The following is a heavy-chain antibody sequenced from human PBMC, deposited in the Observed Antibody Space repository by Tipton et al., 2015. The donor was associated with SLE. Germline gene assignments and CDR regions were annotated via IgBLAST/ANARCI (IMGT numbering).Heavy chain of an antibody. CDR3: ARGPRGIAAWYYYGMDV. J-gene: IGHJ6*02. Sequence: TLSLTCTVSGRSISSYYWSRIRQPPGKGLEWIGYIYYSGSTNYNPSLKSRVTISVDTSKNQFSLKLSSVTAADTAVYYCARGPRGIAAWYYYGMDVWGQGAPVTVSS. D-gene: IGHD6-13*01. CDR2: IYYSGST. CDR1: GRSISSYY. V-gene: IGHV4-59*01.